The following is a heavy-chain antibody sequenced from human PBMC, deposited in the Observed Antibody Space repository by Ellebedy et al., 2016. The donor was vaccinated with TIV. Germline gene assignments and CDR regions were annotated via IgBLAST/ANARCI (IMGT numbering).Heavy chain of an antibody. V-gene: IGHV3-21*01. CDR3: ARDVGPSGGTWFFDY. CDR2: ISGSSTYI. CDR1: GFTFSNYN. D-gene: IGHD1-26*01. J-gene: IGHJ4*02. Sequence: GGSLRLSCAASGFTFSNYNMNWVRQAPGKGLEWVSSISGSSTYIYYADSVEGRFTISRDNAKNSLYLQMNSLRAEDTAVYYCARDVGPSGGTWFFDYWGQGTLVTISS.